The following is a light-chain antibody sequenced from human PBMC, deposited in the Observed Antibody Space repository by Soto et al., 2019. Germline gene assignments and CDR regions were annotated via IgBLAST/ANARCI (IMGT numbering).Light chain of an antibody. J-gene: IGLJ3*02. CDR1: SSDVGKYDY. CDR3: SSYRDYNKFV. CDR2: EVS. V-gene: IGLV2-8*01. Sequence: QSVLTQPPSASGSPGQSVTISCTGTSSDVGKYDYVSWFQHHPGKAPKLIIYEVSKRPSGVPDRFSGSKSGNTASLTVSGLQIEDEADYYCSSYRDYNKFVFGEGTKLTVL.